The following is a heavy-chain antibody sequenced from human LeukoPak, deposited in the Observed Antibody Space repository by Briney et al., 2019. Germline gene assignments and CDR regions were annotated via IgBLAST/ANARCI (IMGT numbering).Heavy chain of an antibody. V-gene: IGHV1-2*02. CDR2: INPNSGGT. CDR1: GYTFTGYY. CDR3: ARGGGDIAAAGTRGLYYFDY. D-gene: IGHD6-13*01. J-gene: IGHJ4*02. Sequence: ASGKVSCKASGYTFTGYYMHWVRQAPGQGLGWMGWINPNSGGTNYAQKFQGRVTMTRDTSISTAYMELSRLRSDDTAVYYCARGGGDIAAAGTRGLYYFDYWGQGTLVTVSS.